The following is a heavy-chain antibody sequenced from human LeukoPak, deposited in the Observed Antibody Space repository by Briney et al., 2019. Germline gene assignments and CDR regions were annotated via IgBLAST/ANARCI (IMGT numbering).Heavy chain of an antibody. CDR3: ARDFKVGGYSYGSFDY. CDR1: GYTFAGYY. Sequence: EASVKVSCKASGYTFAGYYIHWVRQAPGQGLEWMGWINPDTGATNYAQKFQGGVTMTRDTSISTAYMELNRLSSDDTAAYFCARDFKVGGYSYGSFDYWGQGTLVTVSS. CDR2: INPDTGAT. D-gene: IGHD5-18*01. V-gene: IGHV1-2*02. J-gene: IGHJ4*01.